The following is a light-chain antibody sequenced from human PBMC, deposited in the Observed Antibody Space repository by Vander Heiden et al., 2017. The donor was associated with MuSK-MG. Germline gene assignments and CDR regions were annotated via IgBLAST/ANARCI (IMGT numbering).Light chain of an antibody. V-gene: IGKV1-33*01. J-gene: IGKJ2*04. CDR2: DAS. CDR3: QHYSDLPPMCS. CDR1: QDIRKS. Sequence: IQMTQSPSSLSASVGDRVTITCQASQDIRKSLNWYQQEPGKAHKLLIYDASKLQRGVSSRFSGSGSGTDFTFTISSLQPEDFATYYCQHYSDLPPMCSFGQGTKLEI.